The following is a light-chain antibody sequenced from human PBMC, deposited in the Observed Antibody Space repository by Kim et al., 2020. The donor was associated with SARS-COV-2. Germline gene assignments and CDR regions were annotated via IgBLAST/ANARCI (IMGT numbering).Light chain of an antibody. V-gene: IGLV1-44*01. Sequence: ELTQPPSASGTPGQRATISCSGSSSNIGSHTVNWYQQLPGTAPKLLIYSNNQRPSGVPDRFSGSKSGTSASLAISGLQSEDEADYYCAAWDDSLNGYVFGTGTKVTVL. CDR2: SNN. J-gene: IGLJ1*01. CDR3: AAWDDSLNGYV. CDR1: SSNIGSHT.